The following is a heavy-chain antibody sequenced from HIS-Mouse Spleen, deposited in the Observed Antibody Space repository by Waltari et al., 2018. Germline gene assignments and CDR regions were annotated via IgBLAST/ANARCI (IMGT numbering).Heavy chain of an antibody. CDR2: MNPKLGNK. V-gene: IGHV1-8*01. J-gene: IGHJ3*02. CDR3: ARGRITGTTFAFDI. Sequence: QVQLVQSGAEVKKPGASVKVSCKASGYTFTSYDINWVRQATGQGLEWMGRMNPKLGNKGYAQKFQGRVTMTRNTSISTAYMELSSLRSEDTAVYYCARGRITGTTFAFDIWGQGTMVTVSS. D-gene: IGHD1-7*01. CDR1: GYTFTSYD.